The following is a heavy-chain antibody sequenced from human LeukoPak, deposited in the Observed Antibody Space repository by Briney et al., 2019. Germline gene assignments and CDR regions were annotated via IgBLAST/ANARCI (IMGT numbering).Heavy chain of an antibody. V-gene: IGHV3-33*01. J-gene: IGHJ4*02. CDR2: ISNDGITR. CDR3: ARDIWDNNGYHTDY. Sequence: GRSLRLSCAASGFTFSTYGFHWVRQAPGEGLEWATFISNDGITRYYAESVKGRFTISRDNSKSTLYLQMNNLRAEDTAVYYCARDIWDNNGYHTDYWGQGTLVTVSS. CDR1: GFTFSTYG. D-gene: IGHD3-22*01.